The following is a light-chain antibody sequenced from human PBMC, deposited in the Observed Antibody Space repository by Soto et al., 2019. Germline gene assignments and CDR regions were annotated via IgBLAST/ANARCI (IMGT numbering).Light chain of an antibody. J-gene: IGKJ2*01. CDR1: ETINAD. V-gene: IGKV3-15*01. Sequence: ISMTQSPPTLSVSPGGRVPLSCEASETINADLAWSHHRPGQAPRLLIYAASTRAAGVPARFSGSGSGTDFTLAIDHLQPEDFGLYYCHHYHNFPRTFGQGTKLEIK. CDR3: HHYHNFPRT. CDR2: AAS.